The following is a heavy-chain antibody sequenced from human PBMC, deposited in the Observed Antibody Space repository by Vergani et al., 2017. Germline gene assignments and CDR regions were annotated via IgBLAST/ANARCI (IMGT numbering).Heavy chain of an antibody. J-gene: IGHJ3*02. CDR3: TRGFFWNAPRGAATALDI. Sequence: QAQLQESGPGLVKPSETLSLTCSVSGGSITNYYWSWIRQPAGKGLEWIGRIYSSGNTNYNPSLQSRLTMSIDTSNNQFSLKLSSVTAADTAVYYCTRGFFWNAPRGAATALDIWGQGTMVTVSS. CDR1: GGSITNYY. V-gene: IGHV4-4*07. CDR2: IYSSGNT. D-gene: IGHD1-1*01.